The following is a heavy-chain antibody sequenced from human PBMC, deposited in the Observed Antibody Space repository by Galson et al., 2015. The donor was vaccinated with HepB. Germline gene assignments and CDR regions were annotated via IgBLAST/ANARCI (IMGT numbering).Heavy chain of an antibody. CDR1: GFIFSSYG. J-gene: IGHJ4*02. CDR3: AKDSGTGTADY. D-gene: IGHD1-1*01. V-gene: IGHV3-30*18. CDR2: ISYAGSNK. Sequence: SLRLSCAASGFIFSSYGMHWVRQAPGRGLEWVAVISYAGSNKYYADSVKGRFTISRDNSKNTLYLQMNSLRAEDTAVYYCAKDSGTGTADYWGQGTLVTVSS.